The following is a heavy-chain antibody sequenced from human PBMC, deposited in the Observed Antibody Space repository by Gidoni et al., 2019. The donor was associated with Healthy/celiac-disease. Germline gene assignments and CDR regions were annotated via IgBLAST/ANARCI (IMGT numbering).Heavy chain of an antibody. Sequence: EVQLVASGGGLVKPGGSLRLSCAASGFTFSRYSMNWVRQAPGKGLEWVPSISSSSSYIYYADSVKGRFTISRDNAKNSLYLQMNSLRAEDTAVYYCARDLRVGGRSYYGMDVWGQGTTVTVSS. CDR2: ISSSSSYI. CDR1: GFTFSRYS. V-gene: IGHV3-21*01. D-gene: IGHD1-26*01. J-gene: IGHJ6*02. CDR3: ARDLRVGGRSYYGMDV.